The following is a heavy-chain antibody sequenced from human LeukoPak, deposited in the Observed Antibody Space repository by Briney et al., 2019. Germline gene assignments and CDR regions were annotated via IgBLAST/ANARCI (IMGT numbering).Heavy chain of an antibody. V-gene: IGHV3-23*01. D-gene: IGHD3-3*01. CDR3: TKTDRTGALGRFRMRSDAFDI. CDR1: GFTFSSYA. CDR2: MSGSGSIT. Sequence: PGGSLRLSCAASGFTFSSYAMSWVRQDPGKGLEWVSGMSGSGSITYYADSVKGRFTISRDISKNTVYLQMNSLRAEDTAVYYCTKTDRTGALGRFRMRSDAFDIWGQGTMVTVSS. J-gene: IGHJ3*02.